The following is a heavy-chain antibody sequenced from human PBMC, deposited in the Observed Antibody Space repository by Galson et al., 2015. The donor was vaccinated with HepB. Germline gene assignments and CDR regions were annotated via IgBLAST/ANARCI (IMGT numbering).Heavy chain of an antibody. CDR1: GYTFTGYY. D-gene: IGHD6-19*01. V-gene: IGHV1-2*06. CDR2: INPNSGGT. J-gene: IGHJ6*02. CDR3: ARGLNSSGWYDSYYYYGMDV. Sequence: SVKVSCKASGYTFTGYYMHWVRQAPGQGLEWMGRINPNSGGTNYAQKFQGRVTMTRDTSISTAYMELSSLRSEDTAVYYCARGLNSSGWYDSYYYYGMDVWGQGTTVTVSS.